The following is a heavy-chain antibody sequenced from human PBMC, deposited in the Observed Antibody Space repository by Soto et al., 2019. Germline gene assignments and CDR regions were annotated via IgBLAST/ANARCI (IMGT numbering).Heavy chain of an antibody. CDR2: INHSGST. V-gene: IGHV4-34*01. Sequence: SETLSLTCAVYGGSFSGYYWSWIRQPPGKGLEWIGEINHSGSTNYNPSLKSRVTISVDTSKNQFSLKLSSVTAADTAVYYCARGVKYYDFWSGYFHPYYYGMDVWGQGTTVTVS. CDR1: GGSFSGYY. D-gene: IGHD3-3*01. CDR3: ARGVKYYDFWSGYFHPYYYGMDV. J-gene: IGHJ6*02.